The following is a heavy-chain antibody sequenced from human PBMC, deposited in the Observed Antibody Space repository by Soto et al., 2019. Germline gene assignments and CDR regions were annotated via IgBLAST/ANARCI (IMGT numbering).Heavy chain of an antibody. D-gene: IGHD4-4*01. J-gene: IGHJ4*02. CDR2: TKPDETET. V-gene: IGHV3-7*02. CDR1: GLAFSTYW. CDR3: ATIGDVTFHY. Sequence: EVQLVESGGGLVQPGGSLRLSGTTSGLAFSTYWMAWVRQAPGKGLEGVGNTKPDETETYYAGSVEGRFTISRDNAKSSLYLQMDSLRVEDTAVYYCATIGDVTFHYWGQGTPVTVSS.